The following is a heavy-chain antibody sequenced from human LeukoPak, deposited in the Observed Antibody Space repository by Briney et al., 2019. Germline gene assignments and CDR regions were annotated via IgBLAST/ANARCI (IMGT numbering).Heavy chain of an antibody. CDR1: GFTVSSNY. Sequence: GGSLRLSCAASGFTVSSNYMSWVRQAPGKGLEWVAVIWYDGSNKYYADSVKGRFTISRDNSKNTLYLQMNSLRAEDTAVYYCAKHTDWGQGTLVTVSS. CDR3: AKHTD. V-gene: IGHV3-33*06. CDR2: IWYDGSNK. J-gene: IGHJ4*02. D-gene: IGHD5-18*01.